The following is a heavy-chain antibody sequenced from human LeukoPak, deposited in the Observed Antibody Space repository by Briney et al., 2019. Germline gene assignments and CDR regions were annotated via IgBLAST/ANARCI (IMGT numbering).Heavy chain of an antibody. CDR1: GDSISTYY. V-gene: IGHV4-59*01. J-gene: IGHJ4*01. D-gene: IGHD1-14*01. CDR3: ARGEPVDY. Sequence: SETLSLTCTVSGDSISTYYWSWIRQSPGKGLEWIGYSYYSGVTSYNPSLKSRVTMSVDESKNQLSLKVNSVTAADTAVYYCARGEPVDYWGQGTLVTVSS. CDR2: SYYSGVT.